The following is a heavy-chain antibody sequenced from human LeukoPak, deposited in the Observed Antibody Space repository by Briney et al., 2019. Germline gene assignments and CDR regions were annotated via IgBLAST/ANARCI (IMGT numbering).Heavy chain of an antibody. V-gene: IGHV3-7*01. CDR1: GFTFSSYW. Sequence: PGGSLRLSCAAPGFTFSSYWMSWVRQAPGKGLEWVANTKQDGSEKYYVDSVKGRFTISRDNAKNSLYLQMNSLRAEDTAVYYCARDDCSSISCYHNWFDPWGQGTLVTVSS. D-gene: IGHD2-2*01. J-gene: IGHJ5*02. CDR2: TKQDGSEK. CDR3: ARDDCSSISCYHNWFDP.